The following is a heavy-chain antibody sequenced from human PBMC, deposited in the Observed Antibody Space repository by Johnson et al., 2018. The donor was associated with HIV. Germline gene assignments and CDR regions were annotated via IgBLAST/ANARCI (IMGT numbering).Heavy chain of an antibody. CDR3: ARDRVWFGELYAFDI. CDR1: GFTVSSNY. D-gene: IGHD3-10*01. V-gene: IGHV3-30*19. Sequence: QVQLVESGGGLVQPGGSLRLSCAASGFTVSSNYMSWVRQAPGKGLEWVAVISYDGSNKYYADSMKGRFTISRDNSKNTLYLQMNSLSAEDTAVYYCARDRVWFGELYAFDIWGQGTMVTVSS. J-gene: IGHJ3*02. CDR2: ISYDGSNK.